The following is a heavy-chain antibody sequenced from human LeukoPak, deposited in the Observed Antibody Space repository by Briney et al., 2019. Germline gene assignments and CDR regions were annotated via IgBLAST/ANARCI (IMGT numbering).Heavy chain of an antibody. CDR1: GYSFTSYW. V-gene: IGHV5-51*01. Sequence: GESLKISCKGSGYSFTSYWIGWVRQMPGKGLEWMGIIHPGDSDTRYSLSFQGQVTISADKSISTAYLQWSSLKASDTAMYYCAALTYYYDSRGYDAFDIWGQGTMVTVSS. CDR3: AALTYYYDSRGYDAFDI. J-gene: IGHJ3*02. D-gene: IGHD3-22*01. CDR2: IHPGDSDT.